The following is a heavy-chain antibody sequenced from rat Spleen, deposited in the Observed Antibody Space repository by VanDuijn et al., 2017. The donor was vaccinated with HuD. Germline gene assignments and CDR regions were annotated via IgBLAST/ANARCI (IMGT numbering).Heavy chain of an antibody. Sequence: EVQLQESGPGLVKPSQSLSLTCSVTGYSITSSYRWNWIRKFPGNKLEWMGYINSAGSTNYNPSLKSRISITRDTSKNQFFLQVNSVTTEDTATYYCARHGGYYSGDYVMDAWGQGASVTVSS. J-gene: IGHJ4*01. CDR2: INSAGST. D-gene: IGHD1-1*01. CDR3: ARHGGYYSGDYVMDA. CDR1: GYSITSSYR. V-gene: IGHV3-3*01.